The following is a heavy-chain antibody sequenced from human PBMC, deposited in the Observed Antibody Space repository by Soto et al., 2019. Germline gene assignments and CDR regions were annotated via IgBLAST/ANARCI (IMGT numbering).Heavy chain of an antibody. D-gene: IGHD4-17*01. CDR3: ARDFRSGNTVTTNLYYYYYMDV. V-gene: IGHV3-74*01. CDR2: INSDGSST. CDR1: GFTFSSYW. J-gene: IGHJ6*03. Sequence: PGGSLRLSCAASGFTFSSYWMHWVRQAPGKGLVWVSRINSDGSSTSYADSVKGRFTISRDNAKNTLYLQMNSLRAEDTAVYYCARDFRSGNTVTTNLYYYYYMDVWGKGTTVTVSS.